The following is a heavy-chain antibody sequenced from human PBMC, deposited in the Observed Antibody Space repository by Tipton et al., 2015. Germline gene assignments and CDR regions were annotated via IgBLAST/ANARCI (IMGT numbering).Heavy chain of an antibody. Sequence: TLSLTCTVSGGSIRSGTYYWTWIRQPAGKGLEWLGRIYTSENTNYNPSLKGRITLSIDTSKNQFSLRLSSVPAADTGVYYCARGRRRTGFGEEFDPWGQGTLVTVSP. CDR3: ARGRRRTGFGEEFDP. CDR1: GGSIRSGTYY. V-gene: IGHV4-61*02. D-gene: IGHD3-10*01. J-gene: IGHJ5*02. CDR2: IYTSENT.